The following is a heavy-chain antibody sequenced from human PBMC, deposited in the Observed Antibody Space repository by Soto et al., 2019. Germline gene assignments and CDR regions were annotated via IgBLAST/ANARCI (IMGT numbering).Heavy chain of an antibody. J-gene: IGHJ4*02. V-gene: IGHV3-23*01. CDR3: AKEKPTTTCFDS. CDR1: GFSFSSYP. CDR2: ISGSGTNT. D-gene: IGHD1-1*01. Sequence: GGSLRLSCVASGFSFSSYPMTWVRQAPGKGLEWVSVISGSGTNTYYAESVKGRFTISRDSSQNTLYLQMNSLRAEDTAVYYCAKEKPTTTCFDSWGQGTLVTVSS.